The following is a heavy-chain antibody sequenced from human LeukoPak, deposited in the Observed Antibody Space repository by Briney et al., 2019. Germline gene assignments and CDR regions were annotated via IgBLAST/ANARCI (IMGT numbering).Heavy chain of an antibody. Sequence: SETLSLTCTVSGGSINRGFYYWGWIRQPPGKGLAWIGSIYYSGTTYYNPSLKSRVTISVDTSRNQFSLQLTSVTVADTAVYFCARHRPSSTMSGIALWGQGTLVTVSS. D-gene: IGHD2-21*01. CDR2: IYYSGTT. V-gene: IGHV4-39*01. CDR3: ARHRPSSTMSGIAL. J-gene: IGHJ4*02. CDR1: GGSINRGFYY.